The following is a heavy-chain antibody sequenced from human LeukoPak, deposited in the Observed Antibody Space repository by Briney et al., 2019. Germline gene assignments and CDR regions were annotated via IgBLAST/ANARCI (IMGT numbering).Heavy chain of an antibody. J-gene: IGHJ4*02. CDR1: GFTFSSYS. V-gene: IGHV3-21*01. Sequence: GGSLRLSCAASGFTFSSYSMNWVRQAPGKGLEWVSSISSSSSYIYYADSVKGRFTISRDNAKNSLYLQMNSLRAEDTAVYYCARPIASRERGDYPFDYWGQGTLVTVSS. CDR3: ARPIASRERGDYPFDY. D-gene: IGHD4-17*01. CDR2: ISSSSSYI.